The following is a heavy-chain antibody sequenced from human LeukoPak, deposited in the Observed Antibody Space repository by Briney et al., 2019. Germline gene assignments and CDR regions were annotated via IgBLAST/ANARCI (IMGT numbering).Heavy chain of an antibody. CDR1: GDSVSSNSAA. D-gene: IGHD3-22*01. CDR2: TYYRSKWYN. Sequence: SQTLSLTCAISGDSVSSNSAAWNWIRQSPSRSLEWLGRTYYRSKWYNDYAVSVKSRITINRDTSKNQFSLQLNSVTPEDTAVYYRARVNYYDSSGYYYYYYYYGMDVWGQGTTVTVSS. V-gene: IGHV6-1*01. CDR3: ARVNYYDSSGYYYYYYYYGMDV. J-gene: IGHJ6*02.